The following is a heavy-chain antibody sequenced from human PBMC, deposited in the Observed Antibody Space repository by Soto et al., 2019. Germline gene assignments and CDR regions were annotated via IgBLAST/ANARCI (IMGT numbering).Heavy chain of an antibody. V-gene: IGHV1-18*01. CDR2: ISPYSGKT. Sequence: ATVKVSCKASGYTFTNNDVCWVRQTPGQGLEWMGWISPYSGKTNYARKFQGRVTMTTDTSTSTAYMEVRSLTSDDTAVYYCERGRLLLLPDYWGQVNLVTVSS. CDR1: GYTFTNND. CDR3: ERGRLLLLPDY. D-gene: IGHD3-22*01. J-gene: IGHJ4*02.